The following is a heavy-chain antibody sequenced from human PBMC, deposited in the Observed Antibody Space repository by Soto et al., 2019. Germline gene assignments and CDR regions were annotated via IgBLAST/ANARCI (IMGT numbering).Heavy chain of an antibody. Sequence: QVQLQQWGAGLVKPSETLSLSCAVYGQSFSGHSWAWIRQPPGKGLEWIGEINESGSTYYNPSLKSRVTISTDTSKDLVSLKLSSVSAADTAAYFCARGSGIVALPGELEDVKYDYWGQGTLVNVSS. J-gene: IGHJ4*02. CDR3: ARGSGIVALPGELEDVKYDY. CDR2: INESGST. D-gene: IGHD1-1*01. CDR1: GQSFSGHS. V-gene: IGHV4-34*01.